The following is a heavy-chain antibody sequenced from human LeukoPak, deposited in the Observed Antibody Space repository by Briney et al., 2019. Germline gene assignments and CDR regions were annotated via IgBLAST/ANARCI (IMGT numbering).Heavy chain of an antibody. V-gene: IGHV4-31*03. CDR3: ARGPVRDYSNY. Sequence: PSETLSLTYTVSGVPITSGGYSSGWIRQHPGKGLEWLGYIYYSGSTYYNPSLKSRLTISLDTSKNHFSLRLTSVTAADTAVYYCARGPVRDYSNYWGQGTLVTVSS. CDR2: IYYSGST. J-gene: IGHJ4*02. CDR1: GVPITSGGYS. D-gene: IGHD4-11*01.